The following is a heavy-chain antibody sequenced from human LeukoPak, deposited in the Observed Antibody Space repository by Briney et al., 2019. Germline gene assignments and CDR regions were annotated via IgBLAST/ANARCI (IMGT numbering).Heavy chain of an antibody. D-gene: IGHD3-22*01. CDR1: GFTFSSYP. Sequence: PGGSLRLSCAASGFTFSSYPMHWVRQAPGKGLEYVSAISSDGGSTYYANSVKGRFTISRDNSKNTLYLQMGSLRAEDMAVYYCARADYDSSGYYADYWGQGTLVTVSS. CDR2: ISSDGGST. CDR3: ARADYDSSGYYADY. V-gene: IGHV3-64*01. J-gene: IGHJ4*02.